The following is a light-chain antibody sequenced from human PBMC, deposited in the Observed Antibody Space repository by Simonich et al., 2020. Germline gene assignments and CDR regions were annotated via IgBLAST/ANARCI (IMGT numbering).Light chain of an antibody. CDR3: QSYDSSNRV. CDR2: EDN. Sequence: NFMLTQPHSVSESPVKTVTISCTRTSGSIASNYVQWYQQRPGSSPTTVIYEDNQRPHGVPDRCSGSIDSSSNSASLTISGLKTEDEADYYCQSYDSSNRVFGGGTKLTVL. V-gene: IGLV6-57*01. CDR1: SGSIASNY. J-gene: IGLJ3*02.